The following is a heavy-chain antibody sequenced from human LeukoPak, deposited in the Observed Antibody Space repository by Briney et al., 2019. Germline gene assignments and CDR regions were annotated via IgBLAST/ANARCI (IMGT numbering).Heavy chain of an antibody. CDR3: AKGPDSSGWYGRFDY. D-gene: IGHD6-19*01. V-gene: IGHV3-11*01. CDR1: GFTFSDYY. CDR2: ISNSGSTI. J-gene: IGHJ4*02. Sequence: GGSLRLSCAASGFTFSDYYMSWIRQAPGKGLEWVSYISNSGSTIYYADSVKGRFFISRDNAKNSLYLQMNSLRAEDTAVYYCAKGPDSSGWYGRFDYRGQGTLVTVSS.